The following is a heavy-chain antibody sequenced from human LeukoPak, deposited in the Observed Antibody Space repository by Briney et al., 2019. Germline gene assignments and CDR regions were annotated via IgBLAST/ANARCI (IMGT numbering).Heavy chain of an antibody. J-gene: IGHJ4*02. CDR3: AKYISIGSRQFDY. Sequence: GGSLRLSCAASGFTFSSYAMSWVRQAPGKGLECVSLISSGSDVTYYADSVKGRFTISRDNSKNTLYLQMNSLRAEDTAVYYCAKYISIGSRQFDYWGQGTLVTVSS. D-gene: IGHD1-26*01. CDR2: ISSGSDVT. CDR1: GFTFSSYA. V-gene: IGHV3-23*01.